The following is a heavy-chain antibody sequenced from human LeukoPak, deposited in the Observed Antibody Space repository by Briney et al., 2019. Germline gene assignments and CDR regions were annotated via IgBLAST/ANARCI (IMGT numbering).Heavy chain of an antibody. CDR1: GGTFSSYA. J-gene: IGHJ4*02. CDR2: IIPIFGTA. CDR3: ARGPEGAAAPFDY. D-gene: IGHD6-13*01. V-gene: IGHV1-69*05. Sequence: SVKVSCKASGGTFSSYAISWVRQAPGQGLEWMGGIIPIFGTANYAQKFQGRVTITTDESTSTAYMELSSLRSEDTAVYYCARGPEGAAAPFDYWSQGTLVTVSS.